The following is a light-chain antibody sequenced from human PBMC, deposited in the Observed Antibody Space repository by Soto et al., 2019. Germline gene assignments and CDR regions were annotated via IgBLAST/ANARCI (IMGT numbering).Light chain of an antibody. V-gene: IGLV2-14*03. Sequence: QSALTQPASVSGSPGQSITISCSGTPSDIGAYNYVSWYQHLPGNAPKVIIYDVTNRPSGVSSRFSGSKSGTTASLTISGLQAEDEANYYCGSYTISSTLMIFGGGTKLTVL. CDR2: DVT. CDR1: PSDIGAYNY. J-gene: IGLJ2*01. CDR3: GSYTISSTLMI.